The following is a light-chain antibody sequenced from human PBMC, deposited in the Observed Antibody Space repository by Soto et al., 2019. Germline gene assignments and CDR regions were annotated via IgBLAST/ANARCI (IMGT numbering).Light chain of an antibody. V-gene: IGLV2-11*01. CDR3: FSYTASDMWV. CDR1: NSDVGAYTL. CDR2: AVT. J-gene: IGLJ3*02. Sequence: QSALTQPRSVSGSPGQSVTISCTGTNSDVGAYTLVSWYQQLPGKAPKLIISAVTYRPSGVPDRFSSSKSGNTASLTISGLQTEDEADYYCFSYTASDMWVFGGGTKVTVL.